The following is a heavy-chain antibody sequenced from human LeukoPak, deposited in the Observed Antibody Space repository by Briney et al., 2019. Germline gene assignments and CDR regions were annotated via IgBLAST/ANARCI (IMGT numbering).Heavy chain of an antibody. V-gene: IGHV1-69*02. CDR1: GGTLTSHL. Sequence: SVKVSCKASGGTLTSHLISWVRQAPGQGLEWMGRIIPMAGRTNYARKFQGRVIITADKSTSTAYMELTSLRSEDTAVYYCARQKWEQQGRDYYFNGLDVWGPGTTVIVSS. D-gene: IGHD1/OR15-1a*01. J-gene: IGHJ6*02. CDR3: ARQKWEQQGRDYYFNGLDV. CDR2: IIPMAGRT.